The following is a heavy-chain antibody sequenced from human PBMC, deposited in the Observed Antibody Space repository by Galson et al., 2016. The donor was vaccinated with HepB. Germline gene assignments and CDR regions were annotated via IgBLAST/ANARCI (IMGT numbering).Heavy chain of an antibody. Sequence: SLRLSCAASGFTFSSYAMTWVRQAPGKGLECVSDISGSGDRTYYADSVKGRFTISRDNSMNTLYLQMNSLRAEDTAVYYCAKMGGYKYGLSSETPDDYWGQGTLVTVSS. CDR1: GFTFSSYA. CDR2: ISGSGDRT. J-gene: IGHJ4*02. D-gene: IGHD5-18*01. V-gene: IGHV3-23*01. CDR3: AKMGGYKYGLSSETPDDY.